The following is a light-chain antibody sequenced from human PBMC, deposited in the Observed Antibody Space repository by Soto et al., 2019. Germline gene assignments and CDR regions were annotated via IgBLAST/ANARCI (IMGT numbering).Light chain of an antibody. CDR1: SCNIGNNY. CDR2: DNN. Sequence: QSVLTQPPSVSAAPGQSIAISCSGSSCNIGNNYVCWYQHLPGTAPKLLIYDNNKRPSVIPDRFSGSKSGTSATLDITGLQTGDEADYYCGTWDSSLSAVVFGGGTKLTVL. CDR3: GTWDSSLSAVV. J-gene: IGLJ2*01. V-gene: IGLV1-51*01.